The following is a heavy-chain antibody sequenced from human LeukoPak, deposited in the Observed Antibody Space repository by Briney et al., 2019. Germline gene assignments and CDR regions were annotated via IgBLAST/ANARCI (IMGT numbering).Heavy chain of an antibody. CDR1: GYTFTSYG. CDR3: AREGVYYYDSSGLEI. CDR2: ISAYNGNT. V-gene: IGHV1-18*01. J-gene: IGHJ3*02. Sequence: ASVKVSCKASGYTFTSYGISWVRQALGQGLEWMGWISAYNGNTNYAQKLQGRVTMTTDTSTSTAYMELSSLRSEDTAVYYCAREGVYYYDSSGLEIWGQGTMVTVSS. D-gene: IGHD3-22*01.